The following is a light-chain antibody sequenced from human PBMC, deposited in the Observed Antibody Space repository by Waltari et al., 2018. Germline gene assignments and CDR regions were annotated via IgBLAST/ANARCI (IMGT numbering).Light chain of an antibody. V-gene: IGKV1-9*01. Sequence: DIQLTQSPSFLSASVGDRVTITCRASQGISSYLAWYQQKPGKAPKLLIYAASTLQSVVPSRFSGSGSGTEFTLTISSLQPEDFATYYCQQYDSEITFGQGTRLEIK. J-gene: IGKJ5*01. CDR1: QGISSY. CDR2: AAS. CDR3: QQYDSEIT.